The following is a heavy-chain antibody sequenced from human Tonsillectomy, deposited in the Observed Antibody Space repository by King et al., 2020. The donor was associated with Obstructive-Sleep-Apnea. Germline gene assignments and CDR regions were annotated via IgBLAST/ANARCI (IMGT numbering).Heavy chain of an antibody. CDR2: INPGADTT. V-gene: IGHV1-46*03. CDR1: GYSFTSYY. Sequence: EKLVQSGAEVKMPGASVKVSCKASGYSFTSYYIHWVRQAPGQGLEWMGMINPGADTTSYAQSFQGRVTMTRDTSTSTVYMELSSLRSEDTAVYYCARDPRRDNWFDPWGQGTLVTVSS. D-gene: IGHD1-14*01. J-gene: IGHJ5*02. CDR3: ARDPRRDNWFDP.